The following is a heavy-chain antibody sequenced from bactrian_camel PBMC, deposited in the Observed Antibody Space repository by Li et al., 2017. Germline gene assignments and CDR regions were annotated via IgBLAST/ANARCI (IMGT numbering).Heavy chain of an antibody. Sequence: VESGGGAVQTGGSLRLTCTAVGLTFEGGNQGWYRETPGNEFELVSSIAPDGSRWYADSVQGRFTISRNVLPERLYLRTHDLKPEDTAMYYCAAYRGSWGLGMTLSPNPYEYWGQGTQVTVS. V-gene: IGHV3S55*01. D-gene: IGHD5*01. CDR3: AAYRGSWGLGMTLSPNPYEY. CDR1: GLTFEGGN. J-gene: IGHJ4*01. CDR2: IAPDGSR.